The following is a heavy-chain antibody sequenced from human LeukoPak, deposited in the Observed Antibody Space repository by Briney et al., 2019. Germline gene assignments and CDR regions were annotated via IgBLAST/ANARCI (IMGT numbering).Heavy chain of an antibody. V-gene: IGHV3-23*01. J-gene: IGHJ5*02. CDR3: AKQNHDWFDP. CDR1: GFTFISYA. CDR2: ISGSGGSK. D-gene: IGHD1-14*01. Sequence: GGSLRLACAASGFTFISYAIGSVRQAPGKGLEWVSAISGSGGSKYYADSVKGRFTISRDNSKNTLYLQMNSLRAEDTAVYYCAKQNHDWFDPWGQGTLVTVSS.